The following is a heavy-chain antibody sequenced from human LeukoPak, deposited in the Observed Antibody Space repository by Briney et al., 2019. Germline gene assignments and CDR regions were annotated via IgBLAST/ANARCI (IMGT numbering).Heavy chain of an antibody. CDR1: GFIFSSYS. V-gene: IGHV3-48*01. D-gene: IGHD5-18*01. Sequence: GGSLRLSCAASGFIFSSYSFNWVRQAPGKGLEWISYISHGSTRIFYADFVEGRFTVSRDDAKDALYLQMNSLRAEDTAVYYCGRDVGYGYAMDSWGQGTLVTVSS. CDR2: ISHGSTRI. CDR3: GRDVGYGYAMDS. J-gene: IGHJ4*02.